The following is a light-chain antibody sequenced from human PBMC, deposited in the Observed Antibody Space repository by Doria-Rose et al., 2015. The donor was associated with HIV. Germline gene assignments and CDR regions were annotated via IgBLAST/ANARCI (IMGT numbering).Light chain of an antibody. CDR2: DGS. J-gene: IGKJ1*01. CDR1: QSFSSTY. V-gene: IGKV3-20*01. CDR3: HQYGTSWT. Sequence: EIVLAQSPGTLSLSPGERATLSCRASQSFSSTYLAWYQQKPGQAPSLLIYDGSTRATGIPDTFSASGSRTDFTPTINRLEPEDFALYYCHQYGTSWTSGQGTKVEI.